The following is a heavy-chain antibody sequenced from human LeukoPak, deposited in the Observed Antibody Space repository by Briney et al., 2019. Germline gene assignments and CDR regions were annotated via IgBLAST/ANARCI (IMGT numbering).Heavy chain of an antibody. D-gene: IGHD3-22*01. CDR3: AKDRVSVYYYDSSGYYYFDH. CDR2: ISGSGGST. J-gene: IGHJ4*02. Sequence: GGSLRHSCVGSGFTFSSYAMSWVRQAPGKGLEWVSAISGSGGSTYYADSVKGRFTISRDNSKNTLYLQMNSLRAEDTAVYYCAKDRVSVYYYDSSGYYYFDHWGQGTLVTVSS. V-gene: IGHV3-23*01. CDR1: GFTFSSYA.